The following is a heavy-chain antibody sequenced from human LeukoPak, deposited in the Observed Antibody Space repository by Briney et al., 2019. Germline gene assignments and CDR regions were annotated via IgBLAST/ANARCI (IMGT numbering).Heavy chain of an antibody. D-gene: IGHD6-13*01. J-gene: IGHJ4*02. V-gene: IGHV1-2*02. CDR3: ARAPGRAGHFDY. CDR1: GYTFTGYY. Sequence: ASVKVSCKASGYTFTGYYMHWVRQAPGQGPEWMGWINPNSGGTNYAQKFQGRVTMTRDTSISTAYMELSRLRSDDTAVYYCARAPGRAGHFDYWGQGTLVTVSS. CDR2: INPNSGGT.